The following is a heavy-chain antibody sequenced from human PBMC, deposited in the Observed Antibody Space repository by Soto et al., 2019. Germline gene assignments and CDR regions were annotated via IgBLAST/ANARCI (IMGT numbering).Heavy chain of an antibody. Sequence: EVQLVESGGGLVQPGGSLRLSCAASGFTFSSYWMSWVRQAPGKGLEWVANIKQDGSEKYYVDAVKGRFTISRDNAKNSLYLQLNSLRAEDTAVYYCASGGRSGDYWGQGTLVTVSS. D-gene: IGHD2-15*01. J-gene: IGHJ4*02. V-gene: IGHV3-7*01. CDR2: IKQDGSEK. CDR1: GFTFSSYW. CDR3: ASGGRSGDY.